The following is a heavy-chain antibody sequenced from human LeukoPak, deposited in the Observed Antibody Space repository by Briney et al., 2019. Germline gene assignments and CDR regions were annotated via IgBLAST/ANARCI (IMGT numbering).Heavy chain of an antibody. V-gene: IGHV4-34*01. CDR3: ARGNGSSSADY. CDR2: INHSGST. J-gene: IGHJ4*02. CDR1: GGSFSGYY. Sequence: SETLSLTCAVYGGSFSGYYWSWIRQPPGKGLEWIGEINHSGSTNYNPSLKSQVTISVDTSKNQFSLKLSSVTAADTAVYYCARGNGSSSADYWGQGTLVTVSS. D-gene: IGHD6-6*01.